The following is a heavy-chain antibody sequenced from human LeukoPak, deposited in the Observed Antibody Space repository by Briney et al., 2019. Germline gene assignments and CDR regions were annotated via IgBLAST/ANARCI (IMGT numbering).Heavy chain of an antibody. J-gene: IGHJ4*02. D-gene: IGHD4-17*01. CDR3: AREHDYGDYSLDY. CDR2: IFYSGGT. Sequence: SETLSLTCTVSGGSISSLSYYWAWIRQSPGKGLEWIGSIFYSGGTYDNPSLKSRVTLSVDTSKNQFSLRLSSVTAADTAVYYCAREHDYGDYSLDYWGQGTLVTVSS. V-gene: IGHV4-39*02. CDR1: GGSISSLSYY.